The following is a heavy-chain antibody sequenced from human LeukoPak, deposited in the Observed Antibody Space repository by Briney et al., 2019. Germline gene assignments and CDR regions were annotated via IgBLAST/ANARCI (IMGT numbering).Heavy chain of an antibody. J-gene: IGHJ4*02. V-gene: IGHV3-23*01. D-gene: IGHD4-23*01. CDR1: GFSFSHYA. Sequence: GGSLRLSCAASGFSFSHYAMNWVRQAPEKGLEWVSGISGSGGTTYYADSVKGRFTISRDNSKDTLYLQLDSLRAEDTAIYYCAKVETPVATLFDYWGQGTLVTVSS. CDR3: AKVETPVATLFDY. CDR2: ISGSGGTT.